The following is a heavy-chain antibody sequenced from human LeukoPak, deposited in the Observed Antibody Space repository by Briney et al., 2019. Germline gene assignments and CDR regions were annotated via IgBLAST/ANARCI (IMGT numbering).Heavy chain of an antibody. CDR3: AKDGAQYYDFWSGYS. J-gene: IGHJ4*02. CDR2: ISSSGSTI. D-gene: IGHD3-3*01. Sequence: PGGSLRLSCAASGFTFSDYYMSWIRQAPGKGLEWVSYISSSGSTIYYADSVKGRFTISRDNSKNTLYLQMNSLRAEDTAVYYCAKDGAQYYDFWSGYSWGQGTLVTVSS. CDR1: GFTFSDYY. V-gene: IGHV3-11*01.